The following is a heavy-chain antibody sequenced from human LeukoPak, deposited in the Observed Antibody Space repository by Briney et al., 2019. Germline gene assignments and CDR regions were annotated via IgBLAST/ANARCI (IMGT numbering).Heavy chain of an antibody. CDR3: AKDACTYGVCYMWFDY. V-gene: IGHV3-23*01. J-gene: IGHJ4*02. CDR2: ISGSGGST. D-gene: IGHD2-8*01. Sequence: GGSLRLSCAASGFTFSSYAMSWVRQAPGKGLGWVSAISGSGGSTYYADSVKGRFTISRDNSKNTLYLQMNSLRAEDTAVYYCAKDACTYGVCYMWFDYWGQGTLVTVSS. CDR1: GFTFSSYA.